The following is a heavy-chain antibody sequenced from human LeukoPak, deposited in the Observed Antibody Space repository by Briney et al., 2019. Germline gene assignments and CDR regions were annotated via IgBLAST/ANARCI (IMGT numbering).Heavy chain of an antibody. Sequence: GGSLRLSCAASGFTSDDYAMHWVRQAPGKGLEWVSLISWDGGSTYYADSVKGRFTISRDNSKNSLYLQMNSLRAEDTALYYCAKDMEYGDYVGLDYWGQGTLVTVSS. J-gene: IGHJ4*02. CDR2: ISWDGGST. CDR3: AKDMEYGDYVGLDY. V-gene: IGHV3-43D*03. D-gene: IGHD4-17*01. CDR1: GFTSDDYA.